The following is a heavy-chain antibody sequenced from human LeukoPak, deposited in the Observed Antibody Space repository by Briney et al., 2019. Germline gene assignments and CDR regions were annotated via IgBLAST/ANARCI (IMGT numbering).Heavy chain of an antibody. J-gene: IGHJ4*02. CDR3: ARGVGATTIDY. V-gene: IGHV4-39*07. Sequence: SETLSLTCTVSGGSISSSSYYWGWIRQPPGKGLEWIGSIYYSGSTYYNPSLKSRVTISVDTSKNQFSLKLSSVTAADTVVYYCARGVGATTIDYWGQGTLVTVSS. CDR2: IYYSGST. D-gene: IGHD1-26*01. CDR1: GGSISSSSYY.